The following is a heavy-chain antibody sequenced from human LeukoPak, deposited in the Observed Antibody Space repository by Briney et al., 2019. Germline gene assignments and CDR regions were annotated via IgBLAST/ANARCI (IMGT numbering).Heavy chain of an antibody. Sequence: GGSLRLSCAASGFTFRNSAMSWVRQAPGKGLEWVSTISGSGVGTYYADSVKGRVTISGDNFKNTLYLQMNSLRAEDTAVYYCAKNNWNDMPFVDDWGQGTLVTVSS. D-gene: IGHD1-20*01. CDR2: ISGSGVGT. J-gene: IGHJ4*02. CDR3: AKNNWNDMPFVDD. CDR1: GFTFRNSA. V-gene: IGHV3-23*01.